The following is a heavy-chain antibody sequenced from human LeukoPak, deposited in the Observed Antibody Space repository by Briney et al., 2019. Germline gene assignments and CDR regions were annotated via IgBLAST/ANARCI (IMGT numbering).Heavy chain of an antibody. D-gene: IGHD1-14*01. V-gene: IGHV4-38-2*01. CDR2: IYHSGST. CDR1: GYSISSGYY. J-gene: IGHJ4*02. Sequence: SSETLSLTCAVSGYSISSGYYWGWIRQPPGKGLEWIVSIYHSGSTYYNPSLKTRVTISVDTSKHQFSLKLSSVTAADTAVYYCARDNPGYFDYWGQGTMVTVSS. CDR3: ARDNPGYFDY.